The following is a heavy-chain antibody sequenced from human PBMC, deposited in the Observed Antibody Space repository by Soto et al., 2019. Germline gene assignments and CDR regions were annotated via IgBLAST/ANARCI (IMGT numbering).Heavy chain of an antibody. D-gene: IGHD5-18*01. CDR1: GYTFTSYY. Sequence: QVQLVQSGAEVKKPGASVKVSCKASGYTFTSYYMHWVRQAPGQGLEWMGIINPSGVGTSYAQKFQGKVNMTRDTSTSTVYMELSSLRSEDTAVYYCANGRRGYSYGYDYWGQGTLVTVSS. CDR2: INPSGVGT. V-gene: IGHV1-46*03. CDR3: ANGRRGYSYGYDY. J-gene: IGHJ4*02.